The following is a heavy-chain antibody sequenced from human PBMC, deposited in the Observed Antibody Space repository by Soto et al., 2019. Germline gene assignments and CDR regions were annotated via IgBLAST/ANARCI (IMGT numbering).Heavy chain of an antibody. CDR3: GRGRSGQIVVFY. D-gene: IGHD1-26*01. CDR1: GYTFTGDY. J-gene: IGHJ4*02. CDR2: IGPESGAT. Sequence: ASVKFSFTASGYTFTGDYIHWVRQAPEQGPEWMGEIGPESGATRYAQKFQGRVTMTRDTSITTVYMELKNLSPDDTAVYYCGRGRSGQIVVFYWGQGTPVTVSS. V-gene: IGHV1-2*02.